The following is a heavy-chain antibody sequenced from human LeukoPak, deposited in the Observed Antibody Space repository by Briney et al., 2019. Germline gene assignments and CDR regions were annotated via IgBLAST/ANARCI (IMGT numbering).Heavy chain of an antibody. Sequence: ASVKVSCKASGYTFTNFDMNWVRQAPGQGLEWMGWISANNGNTNYAQKLQGRVTMTTDTSTSTAYMELSRLRSDDTAVYYCARLSTCSSTSCKVDFDYWGQGTLVTVSS. CDR1: GYTFTNFD. V-gene: IGHV1-18*01. D-gene: IGHD2-2*01. CDR3: ARLSTCSSTSCKVDFDY. CDR2: ISANNGNT. J-gene: IGHJ4*02.